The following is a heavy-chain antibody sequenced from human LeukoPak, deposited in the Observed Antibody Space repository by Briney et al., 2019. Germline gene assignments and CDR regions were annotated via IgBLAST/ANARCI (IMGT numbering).Heavy chain of an antibody. Sequence: GASVKVSCKASGYTFTSYYMHWVRQAPGQGLEWMGIINPSGGSTSYAQKFQGRVTMTRDMSTSTVYMELSNLRSEDTAVYYCARRYSYGHDAFDIWGQGTMVTVSS. D-gene: IGHD5-18*01. CDR3: ARRYSYGHDAFDI. CDR1: GYTFTSYY. V-gene: IGHV1-46*01. J-gene: IGHJ3*02. CDR2: INPSGGST.